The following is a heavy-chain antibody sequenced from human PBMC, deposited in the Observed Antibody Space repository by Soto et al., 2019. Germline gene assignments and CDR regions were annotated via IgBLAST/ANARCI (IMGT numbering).Heavy chain of an antibody. CDR2: ISAHNGNT. J-gene: IGHJ4*02. CDR3: ARGRYWDY. D-gene: IGHD2-8*02. Sequence: QVHLVQSGAEVKKPGASVKVYCKGSGYGFTTYGITWVRQAPGQGLEWMAWISAHNGNTNYAQKVQVRVTVTRDTATSTAYLELRSLRSVGTAVYYCARGRYWDYWGQGALVSFSS. CDR1: GYGFTTYG. V-gene: IGHV1-18*01.